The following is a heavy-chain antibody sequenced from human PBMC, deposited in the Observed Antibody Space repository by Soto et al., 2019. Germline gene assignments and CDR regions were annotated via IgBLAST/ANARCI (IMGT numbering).Heavy chain of an antibody. D-gene: IGHD2-8*01. CDR2: ISYDGSNK. J-gene: IGHJ6*02. V-gene: IGHV3-30*18. CDR1: GFTFSSYG. CDR3: AKAADCTNGVCYEDGMDV. Sequence: QVQLVESGGGVVQPERSLRLSCAASGFTFSSYGMHWVRQAPGKGLEWVAVISYDGSNKYYADSVKGRFTISRDNSKNTLYLQMNSLRAEDTAVYYCAKAADCTNGVCYEDGMDVWGQGTTVTVSS.